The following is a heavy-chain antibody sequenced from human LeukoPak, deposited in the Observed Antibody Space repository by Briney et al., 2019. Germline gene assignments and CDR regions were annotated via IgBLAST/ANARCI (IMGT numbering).Heavy chain of an antibody. CDR1: GYSLRNHC. CDR3: ARTSSPPNWYFDL. V-gene: IGHV1-18*01. J-gene: IGHJ2*01. Sequence: ASVKVSCKASGYSLRNHCISWVRQAPGQGREWMGWIGADSGDTHYAQKLQGRVTMTTDTSTNTAYMDLGSLSSDDTAVYYCARTSSPPNWYFDLWGRGALVTVSS. CDR2: IGADSGDT.